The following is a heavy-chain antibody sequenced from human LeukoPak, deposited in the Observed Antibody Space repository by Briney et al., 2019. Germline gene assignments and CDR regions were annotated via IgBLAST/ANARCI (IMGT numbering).Heavy chain of an antibody. Sequence: SETLSLTCTVSGGSISSYYWSWIRQPPGKGLEWIGYIYYSGSTNYNPSLKSRVTISVDTFKNQFSLKLGSVTAADTAVYYCAISIVGGFDYWGQGTLVTVSS. CDR2: IYYSGST. J-gene: IGHJ4*02. CDR1: GGSISSYY. D-gene: IGHD1-26*01. CDR3: AISIVGGFDY. V-gene: IGHV4-59*08.